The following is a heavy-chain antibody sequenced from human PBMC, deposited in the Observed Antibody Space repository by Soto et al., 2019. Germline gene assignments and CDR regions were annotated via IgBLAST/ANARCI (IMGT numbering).Heavy chain of an antibody. CDR1: GGSISSGGYY. CDR3: ARDYGERALDY. D-gene: IGHD4-17*01. J-gene: IGHJ4*02. V-gene: IGHV4-31*03. Sequence: SETLSLTCTVSGGSISSGGYYWSWIRQHPGKGLEWIGYIYYSGSTYYNPSLKSRVTISVDTSKNQFSMKLSSVTAADTAVYYCARDYGERALDYWGQGTLVTVSS. CDR2: IYYSGST.